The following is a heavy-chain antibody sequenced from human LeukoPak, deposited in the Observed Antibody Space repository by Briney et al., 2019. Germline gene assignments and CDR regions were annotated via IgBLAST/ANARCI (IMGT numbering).Heavy chain of an antibody. CDR2: TYYRSKWYH. J-gene: IGHJ5*02. V-gene: IGHV6-1*01. CDR1: GDSVSSYSAT. Sequence: SQTLSLTCAISGDSVSSYSATWNWIRQSPSRGLEWLGRTYYRSKWYHDYAVSVKSRITINADTYKNQISLQLKSVTPEDTAVYYCGRGSRSWSPGDWFGPWGQGTLVTVSS. D-gene: IGHD6-13*01. CDR3: GRGSRSWSPGDWFGP.